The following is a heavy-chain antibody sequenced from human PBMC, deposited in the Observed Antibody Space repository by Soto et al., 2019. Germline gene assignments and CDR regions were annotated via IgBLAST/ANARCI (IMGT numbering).Heavy chain of an antibody. CDR2: IYFSGST. D-gene: IGHD6-19*01. CDR3: ARHLTGLAVAGNNAFDI. CDR1: GGSISGYY. Sequence: SETLSLTCTVSGGSISGYYWTWIRQPPGKGLEWIGDIYFSGSTNYNPSLRSRATMSVDTSKNQLSLKLSSVTAAETAVYYCARHLTGLAVAGNNAFDIWGQGTKVTVSS. V-gene: IGHV4-59*08. J-gene: IGHJ3*02.